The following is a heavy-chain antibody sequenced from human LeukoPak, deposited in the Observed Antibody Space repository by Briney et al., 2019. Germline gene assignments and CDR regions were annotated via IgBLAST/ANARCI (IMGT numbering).Heavy chain of an antibody. Sequence: SETLSLTCTVSGGSISSYYWSWIRQPPGKGLEWIGYIYYSGSTNYNPSLKSRVTISVDTSKNQSSLKLSSVTAADTAVYYCARATNSGSSNGDIWAKGQWSPSLQ. J-gene: IGHJ3*02. D-gene: IGHD1-26*01. V-gene: IGHV4-59*01. CDR3: ARATNSGSSNGDI. CDR2: IYYSGST. CDR1: GGSISSYY.